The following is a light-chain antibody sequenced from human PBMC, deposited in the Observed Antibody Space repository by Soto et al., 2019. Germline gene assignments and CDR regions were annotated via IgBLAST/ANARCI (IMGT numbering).Light chain of an antibody. CDR3: QQGSTTLFT. V-gene: IGKV1-39*01. CDR1: QSISSF. J-gene: IGKJ3*01. CDR2: AAS. Sequence: DIQMTQSPSSLSASVGDRVTITCRASQSISSFLNWYQQKPGEAPTLLIYAASTLQSGVPSRFSGTGSGTDFTLTISSLQPEDFATYYCQQGSTTLFTFGPGTKVDIK.